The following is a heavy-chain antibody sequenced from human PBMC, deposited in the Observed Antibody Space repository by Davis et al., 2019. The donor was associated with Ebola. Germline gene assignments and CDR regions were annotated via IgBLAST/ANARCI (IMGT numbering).Heavy chain of an antibody. CDR1: GYTFTSYY. CDR2: INPSGGST. D-gene: IGHD3-10*01. J-gene: IGHJ6*02. Sequence: ASVKVSCKASGYTFTSYYMHWVRQAPGQGLEWMGIINPSGGSTSYAQKFQGRVTMTRDTSTSTVYMELSSLRSEDTAVYYCASKGTRYYGSGSYYNGYYYGMDVWGQGTTVTVSS. CDR3: ASKGTRYYGSGSYYNGYYYGMDV. V-gene: IGHV1-46*01.